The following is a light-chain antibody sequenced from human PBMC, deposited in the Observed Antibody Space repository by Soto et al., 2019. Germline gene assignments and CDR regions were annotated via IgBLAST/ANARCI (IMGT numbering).Light chain of an antibody. J-gene: IGLJ2*01. V-gene: IGLV4-69*01. CDR3: QTWGAGTHVV. Sequence: QPVLTQSPSASASLGASVKLTCTLSSGHSSFAIAWHQQQPEKGPRYLMKLNSDGSHNKGDGIPDRFSGSSSGAERYLTISSLQSEDEADYYCQTWGAGTHVVFGGGTKLTVL. CDR1: SGHSSFA. CDR2: LNSDGSH.